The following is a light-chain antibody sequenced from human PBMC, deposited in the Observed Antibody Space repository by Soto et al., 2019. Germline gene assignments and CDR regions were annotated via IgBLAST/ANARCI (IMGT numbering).Light chain of an antibody. J-gene: IGKJ4*01. Sequence: EIVLTQSPATLSFSPGEKATLSCRASPKINSNLAWYQQKPGQVPRLLIYDAFHRATGVPARFSGSGSGTDFTLTISGLEPEDFAVYYCQHRGDWPPGATFGGGTKVDIK. CDR3: QHRGDWPPGAT. CDR1: PKINSN. V-gene: IGKV3-11*01. CDR2: DAF.